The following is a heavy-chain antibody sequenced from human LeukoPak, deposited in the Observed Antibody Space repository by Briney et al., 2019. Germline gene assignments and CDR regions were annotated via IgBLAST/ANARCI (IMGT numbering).Heavy chain of an antibody. D-gene: IGHD2-2*01. J-gene: IGHJ5*02. V-gene: IGHV1-8*03. CDR1: GYSFTNYG. CDR2: MNPNSGNT. CDR3: ARGSVVPAAMWFDP. Sequence: ASLKVSCKASGYSFTNYGMNWVRQAPGQGLEWMGWMNPNSGNTGYAQKFQGRVTITRNTSISTAYMELSSLRSEDTAVYYCARGSVVPAAMWFDPWGQGTLVTVSS.